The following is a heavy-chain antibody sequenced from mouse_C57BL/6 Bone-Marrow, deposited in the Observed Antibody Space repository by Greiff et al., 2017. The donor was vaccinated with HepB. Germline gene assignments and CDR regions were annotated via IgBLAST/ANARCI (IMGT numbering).Heavy chain of an antibody. CDR3: ARDVENAMDY. Sequence: EVQGVESGGGLVQSGRSLRLSCATSGFTFSDFYMEWVRQAPGKGLEWIAASRNKANDYTTEYSASVKGRFIVSRDTSQSILYLQMNALRAEDTAIYYCARDVENAMDYWGQGTSVTVSS. CDR1: GFTFSDFY. J-gene: IGHJ4*01. CDR2: SRNKANDYTT. V-gene: IGHV7-1*01.